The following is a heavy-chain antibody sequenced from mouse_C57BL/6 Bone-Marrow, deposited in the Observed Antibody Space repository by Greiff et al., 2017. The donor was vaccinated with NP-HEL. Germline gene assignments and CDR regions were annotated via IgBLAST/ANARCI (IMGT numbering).Heavy chain of an antibody. D-gene: IGHD2-2*01. CDR3: ARSPLWLRRNYYAMDY. V-gene: IGHV3-8*01. CDR1: GYSITSDY. CDR2: ISYSGST. J-gene: IGHJ4*01. Sequence: EVKLVESGPGLAKPSQTLSLTCSVTGYSITSDYWNWIRKFPGNKLEYMGYISYSGSTYYNPSLKSRISITRDTSKNQYYLQLNSVTTEDTATYYCARSPLWLRRNYYAMDYWGQGTSATVSS.